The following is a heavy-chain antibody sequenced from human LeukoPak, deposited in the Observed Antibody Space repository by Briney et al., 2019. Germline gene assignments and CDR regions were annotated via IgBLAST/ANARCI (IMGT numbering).Heavy chain of an antibody. CDR1: GYTLTSYA. J-gene: IGHJ5*02. Sequence: ASVKVSCKASGYTLTSYAINWVRQATGQGLEWMGWMNPNSGNTGYAQKFQGRVTITRNTSISTAYMELSSLRSEDTAVYYCARQAKLIAARPCWFDPWGQGTLVTVSS. CDR2: MNPNSGNT. D-gene: IGHD6-6*01. V-gene: IGHV1-8*01. CDR3: ARQAKLIAARPCWFDP.